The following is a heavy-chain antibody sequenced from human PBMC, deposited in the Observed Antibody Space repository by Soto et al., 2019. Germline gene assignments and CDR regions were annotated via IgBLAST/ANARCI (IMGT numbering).Heavy chain of an antibody. Sequence: SVKVSCKASGGTFSSYAISWVRQAPGQGLEWIGGIIPIFGTANYAQKFQGRVTITADESTSTAYMELSSLRSEDTAVYYCARDISMIVVVPRGIVGFDPWGQGTLVTVSS. CDR2: IIPIFGTA. J-gene: IGHJ5*02. CDR3: ARDISMIVVVPRGIVGFDP. CDR1: GGTFSSYA. D-gene: IGHD3-22*01. V-gene: IGHV1-69*13.